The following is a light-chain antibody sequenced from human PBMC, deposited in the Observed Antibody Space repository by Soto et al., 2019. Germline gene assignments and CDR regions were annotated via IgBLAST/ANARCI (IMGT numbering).Light chain of an antibody. CDR2: TAS. CDR1: QTVSSNY. J-gene: IGKJ1*01. CDR3: QHYGTSPPSWT. V-gene: IGKV3-20*01. Sequence: ETVLTQSPGTLSLSPGERATLSCRASQTVSSNYLAWYQQRPGQAPRLLIYTASTRATGVPDRFSGSGSGTDFPLTISRLEPEDFAVYYCQHYGTSPPSWTFGQGTKVEIK.